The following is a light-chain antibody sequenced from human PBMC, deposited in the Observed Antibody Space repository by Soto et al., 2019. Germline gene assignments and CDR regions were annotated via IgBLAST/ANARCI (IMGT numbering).Light chain of an antibody. Sequence: QPVLTQSSSASASLGSSVKLTCTLSSGHSSYVIAWHQQQPGKAPRYLMKLERSGSYNKGSGVPDRFSVSSSGADRYLTISNLQFEDEADYYCETWDSNTRVFGGGTKLTVL. CDR2: LERSGSY. J-gene: IGLJ3*02. CDR1: SGHSSYV. CDR3: ETWDSNTRV. V-gene: IGLV4-60*02.